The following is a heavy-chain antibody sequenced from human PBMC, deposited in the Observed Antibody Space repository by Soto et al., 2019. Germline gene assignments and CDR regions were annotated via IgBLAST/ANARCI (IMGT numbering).Heavy chain of an antibody. CDR2: ISGYNGDT. Sequence: ASVKVSCKASGYTFTRYGISWVRQAPGQGLEWMGWISGYNGDTNYAQKFQDRVSMTIDTSTGRAYMELRSLTSDDTAIYYCAKNGQPPYYYYGLDVWG. CDR1: GYTFTRYG. D-gene: IGHD2-8*01. J-gene: IGHJ6*02. CDR3: AKNGQPPYYYYGLDV. V-gene: IGHV1-18*01.